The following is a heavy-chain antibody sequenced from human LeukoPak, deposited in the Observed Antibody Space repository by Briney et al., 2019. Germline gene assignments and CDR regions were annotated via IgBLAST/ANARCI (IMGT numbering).Heavy chain of an antibody. CDR3: ARDLVAAAPHNDAFDI. Sequence: PSETLSLTCTVSGGSISSYYWSWIRQPPGKGLEWIGYIYYSWSTNYNPSLKSRVTISVDTSKNQFSLKLSSVTAADTAVYYCARDLVAAAPHNDAFDIWGQGTMVTVSS. CDR1: GGSISSYY. CDR2: IYYSWST. J-gene: IGHJ3*02. V-gene: IGHV4-59*01. D-gene: IGHD6-13*01.